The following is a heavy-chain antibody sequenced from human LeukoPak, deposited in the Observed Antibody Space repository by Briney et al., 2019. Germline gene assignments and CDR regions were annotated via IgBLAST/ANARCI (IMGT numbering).Heavy chain of an antibody. CDR2: IKSKTDGGTT. CDR1: GFTFSNAW. D-gene: IGHD3-10*01. CDR3: TTGAMVRGVIIYFDY. Sequence: PGGSLRLSCGASGFTFSNAWMSWVRQAPGKGLEWVGRIKSKTDGGTTDYAAPVKGRFTISRDDSKNTLYLQMNSLKTEDTAVYYCTTGAMVRGVIIYFDYWGQGTLVTVSS. J-gene: IGHJ4*02. V-gene: IGHV3-15*01.